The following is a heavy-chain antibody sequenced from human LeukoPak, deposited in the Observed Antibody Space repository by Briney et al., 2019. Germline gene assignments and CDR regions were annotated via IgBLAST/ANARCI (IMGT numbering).Heavy chain of an antibody. CDR3: ARGDIVLMVYVS. D-gene: IGHD2-8*01. Sequence: PSETLSLTCTVSGGSISSSSYYWGWIRQPPGKGLEWIGSIYYSGSTYYNPSLKSRVTISVDTSKNQFSLKLSSVTAADTAVYYCARGDIVLMVYVSWGQGTLVTVSS. V-gene: IGHV4-39*07. CDR2: IYYSGST. CDR1: GGSISSSSYY. J-gene: IGHJ5*02.